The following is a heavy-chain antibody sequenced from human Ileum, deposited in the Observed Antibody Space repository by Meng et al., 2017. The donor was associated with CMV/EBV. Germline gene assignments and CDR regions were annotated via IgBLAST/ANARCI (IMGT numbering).Heavy chain of an antibody. CDR3: AKGSRFYDFWSTYYFSPDYHYGLDV. D-gene: IGHD3-3*01. CDR2: IYIGGSSS. J-gene: IGHJ6*02. Sequence: GGSLRLSCAASGFTFSNYAMSWVRQAPGKGLEWVSVIYIGGSSSYYADSVKGRFTISRDNSKDTLYLQMNSLRVEDTAVYYCAKGSRFYDFWSTYYFSPDYHYGLDVWGQGTTVTVSS. CDR1: GFTFSNYA. V-gene: IGHV3-23*03.